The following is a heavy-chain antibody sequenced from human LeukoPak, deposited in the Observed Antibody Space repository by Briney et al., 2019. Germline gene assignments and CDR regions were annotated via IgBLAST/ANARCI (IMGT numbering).Heavy chain of an antibody. D-gene: IGHD5-24*01. CDR2: ISSSGTTI. J-gene: IGHJ4*02. Sequence: GGSLRLSCAASGFTFSSYSMNWVRQAPGRGLEWVSYISSSGTTIFYADSVEGRFTISRDNAKNSVYLQMNSLRDEDTAVYFCAKDPPITGPFEYWGQGTLVTVSS. CDR3: AKDPPITGPFEY. CDR1: GFTFSSYS. V-gene: IGHV3-48*02.